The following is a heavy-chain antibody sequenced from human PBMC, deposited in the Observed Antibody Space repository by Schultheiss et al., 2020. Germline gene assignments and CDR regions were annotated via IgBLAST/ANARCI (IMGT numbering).Heavy chain of an antibody. J-gene: IGHJ5*02. D-gene: IGHD5-12*01. CDR3: ARRVVATIWRGNWFDP. CDR1: GFSLSTSGMR. V-gene: IGHV4-31*03. Sequence: SGPTLVKPTQTLTLTCTFSGFSLSTSGMRVSWIRQPPGKGLEWIGYIYHSGSTYYNPSLKSRVTISVDTSKNQFSLKLSSVTAADTAVYYCARRVVATIWRGNWFDPWGQGTLVTVSS. CDR2: IYHSGST.